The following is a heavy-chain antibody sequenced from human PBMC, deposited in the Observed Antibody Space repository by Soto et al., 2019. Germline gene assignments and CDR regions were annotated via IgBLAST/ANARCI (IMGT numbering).Heavy chain of an antibody. D-gene: IGHD5-12*01. Sequence: ASVKVSCKASGYTFTSYGISWVRQAPGQGLEWMGWISAYNGNTNYAQKLQGRATMTTDTSTSTAYMELRSLRSDDTAVYYCARRLDIVATNYYYGMDVWGQGTTVTVSS. CDR2: ISAYNGNT. CDR3: ARRLDIVATNYYYGMDV. CDR1: GYTFTSYG. V-gene: IGHV1-18*01. J-gene: IGHJ6*02.